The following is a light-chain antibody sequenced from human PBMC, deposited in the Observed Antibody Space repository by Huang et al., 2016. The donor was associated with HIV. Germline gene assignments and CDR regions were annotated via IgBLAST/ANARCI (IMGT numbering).Light chain of an antibody. CDR3: QQRTYSFT. CDR1: QSVGSF. V-gene: IGKV3-11*01. J-gene: IGKJ3*01. Sequence: EIVLTQSPATLSLSPGERATLSCRASQSVGSFLAWYQQKPGQAPRLLIYDASDRATGIPARFSGSGSGTDFTLSISSLEPEDFAVYYCQQRTYSFTFGPGTKVDMK. CDR2: DAS.